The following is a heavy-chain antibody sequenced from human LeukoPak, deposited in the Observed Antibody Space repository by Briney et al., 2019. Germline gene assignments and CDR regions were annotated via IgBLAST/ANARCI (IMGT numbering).Heavy chain of an antibody. CDR3: ARDRGSGSYIVFDP. D-gene: IGHD3-10*01. CDR1: GYTFTSYA. J-gene: IGHJ5*02. CDR2: INAGNGNT. V-gene: IGHV1-3*01. Sequence: SVTVSCKASGYTFTSYAMHWVRQAPGQRIEWMGWINAGNGNTKYSQKFQGRVTITRDTSASTAYMELSSLRSEDTAVYYCARDRGSGSYIVFDPWGQGTLVTVSS.